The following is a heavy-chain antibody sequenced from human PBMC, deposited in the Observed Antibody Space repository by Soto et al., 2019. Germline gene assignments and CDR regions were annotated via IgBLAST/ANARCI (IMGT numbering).Heavy chain of an antibody. D-gene: IGHD1-1*01. V-gene: IGHV1-69*04. CDR2: FIPVVAMA. Sequence: QVQLVQSGSEVKKPGSSVRVSCKTSGGTLSSFAISWVRQAPGQGLEWVGTFIPVVAMAKYGQNFQGRVTIXAXQXXTTLFMELSSLTYEDTAIYYCANGHDNYFCYGMDVWGQGTTVTVSS. J-gene: IGHJ6*02. CDR1: GGTLSSFA. CDR3: ANGHDNYFCYGMDV.